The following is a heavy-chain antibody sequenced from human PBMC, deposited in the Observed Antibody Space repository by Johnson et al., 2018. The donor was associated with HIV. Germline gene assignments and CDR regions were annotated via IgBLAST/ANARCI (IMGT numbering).Heavy chain of an antibody. CDR1: GFTFSSYG. D-gene: IGHD2-2*01. Sequence: VQLVESGGGVVQPGRSLRLSCAASGFTFSSYGMHWVRQAPGKGLEWVASISYDGTNKYYADSVQGRFTISRDNSKNTLYLQMNSLRAEDTALYYCARVGEYCSSTSCSGAFDIWGQGTMVTVSS. V-gene: IGHV3-30*14. CDR3: ARVGEYCSSTSCSGAFDI. CDR2: ISYDGTNK. J-gene: IGHJ3*02.